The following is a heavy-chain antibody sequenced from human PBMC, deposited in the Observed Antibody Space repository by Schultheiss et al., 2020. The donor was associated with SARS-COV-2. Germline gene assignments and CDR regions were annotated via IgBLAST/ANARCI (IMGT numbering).Heavy chain of an antibody. CDR1: GGSTSSYF. CDR3: ARLKYYGSGSY. D-gene: IGHD3-10*01. Sequence: SETLSLTCTVSGGSTSSYFWTWIRQPAGKGLEWIGRIYTSGSTNYNPSLESRVTMSIDTSKNQFSLRLSSVTAADTAVYYCARLKYYGSGSYWGQGTLVTVSS. V-gene: IGHV4-4*07. J-gene: IGHJ4*02. CDR2: IYTSGST.